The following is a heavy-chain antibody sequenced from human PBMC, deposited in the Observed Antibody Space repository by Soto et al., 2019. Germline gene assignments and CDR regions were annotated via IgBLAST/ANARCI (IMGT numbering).Heavy chain of an antibody. Sequence: PGESLKISCKGSGYSFTSYWISWVRQMPGKGLEWMGRIDPSDSYTNYSPSFQGHVTISADKSISTAYLQWSSLKASDTAMYYCARLSRLTYSSSPDTSNGMDVWGQGTKVPV. CDR3: ARLSRLTYSSSPDTSNGMDV. J-gene: IGHJ6*02. CDR2: IDPSDSYT. D-gene: IGHD6-13*01. V-gene: IGHV5-10-1*01. CDR1: GYSFTSYW.